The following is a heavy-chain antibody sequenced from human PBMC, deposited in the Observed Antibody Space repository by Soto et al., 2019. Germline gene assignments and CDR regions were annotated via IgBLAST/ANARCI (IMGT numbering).Heavy chain of an antibody. V-gene: IGHV4-30-4*01. Sequence: SETLCLTCTVSGGSISRGDYYWIWIRQPPGKGLEWIGYIYYSGITYYNPSLKSRVTISVDTSKNQFSLKLSSVTAADTAVYYCARGFSLWSAGYTNWFDPLGQGTLVTVSS. CDR2: IYYSGIT. D-gene: IGHD3-10*01. CDR1: GGSISRGDYY. J-gene: IGHJ5*02. CDR3: ARGFSLWSAGYTNWFDP.